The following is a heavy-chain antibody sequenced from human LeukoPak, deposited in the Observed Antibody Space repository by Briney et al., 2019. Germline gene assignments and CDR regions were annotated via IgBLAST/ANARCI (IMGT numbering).Heavy chain of an antibody. CDR1: GFTFSSYG. J-gene: IGHJ4*02. Sequence: GGSLRLSCAASGFTFSSYGMHWVRQAPGKGLEWVAVMWYDGNNKYYADSVKGRFTISRDNSKNTLYLQMNSLRAEDTAVYYCAKDRRHCSSGSCYAPVDYWGQGTLVTVSS. CDR2: MWYDGNNK. D-gene: IGHD2-2*01. CDR3: AKDRRHCSSGSCYAPVDY. V-gene: IGHV3-33*06.